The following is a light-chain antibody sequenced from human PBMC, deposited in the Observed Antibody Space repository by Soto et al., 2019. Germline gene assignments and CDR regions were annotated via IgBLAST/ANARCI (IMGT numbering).Light chain of an antibody. CDR3: QQYNSYWT. Sequence: IQMTQSPFTLSASVGDRVTITCRASQSVSSWLAWYQQKPGKAPKVLIHKASSLASGVPSRFSGSGSGTEFTLTISSLQPDDFATYYCQQYNSYWTFGQGTKVEIK. V-gene: IGKV1-5*03. J-gene: IGKJ1*01. CDR2: KAS. CDR1: QSVSSW.